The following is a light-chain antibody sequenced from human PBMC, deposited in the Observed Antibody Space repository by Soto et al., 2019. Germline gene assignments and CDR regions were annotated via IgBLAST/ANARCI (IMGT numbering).Light chain of an antibody. CDR3: QQYGSSGT. J-gene: IGKJ1*01. Sequence: EIVMTQSPDTVYVSPGGRATLSCRASQSVSSNLAWYQQKPGQAPRLLIYGASNRATGIPDRFSGSGSGTDFTLTISRLEPEDFAVYYCQQYGSSGTFGQGTKVDIK. CDR1: QSVSSN. CDR2: GAS. V-gene: IGKV3-20*01.